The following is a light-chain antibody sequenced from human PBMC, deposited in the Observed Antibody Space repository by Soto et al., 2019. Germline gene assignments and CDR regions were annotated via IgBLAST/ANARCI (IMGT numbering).Light chain of an antibody. CDR2: AAS. J-gene: IGKJ1*01. V-gene: IGKV1-5*01. Sequence: DIQMNQSPSAVSAYVGDRVTITFRASQSISSWLAWYQQKPGKAPKLLIYAASTLQSGVPSRFSGSGSGTDFTLTISCLQSEDFAPYYCQQYYSYPRTFAQGTKVDI. CDR1: QSISSW. CDR3: QQYYSYPRT.